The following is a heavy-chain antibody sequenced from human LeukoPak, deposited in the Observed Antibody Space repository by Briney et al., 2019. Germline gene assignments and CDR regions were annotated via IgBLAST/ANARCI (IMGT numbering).Heavy chain of an antibody. D-gene: IGHD3-10*01. V-gene: IGHV3-53*01. J-gene: IGHJ3*02. CDR1: AFTVSSNY. CDR2: VYSGGGT. CDR3: ARFSVDTHRGAFDI. Sequence: PGGSLRLSCAASAFTVSSNYMSWVRQAPGKGLEWVSIVYSGGGTYYADSVKGRFTISRDNSKNTLHLQMNSLRAEDTAMYYCARFSVDTHRGAFDIWGQGTMVTVSS.